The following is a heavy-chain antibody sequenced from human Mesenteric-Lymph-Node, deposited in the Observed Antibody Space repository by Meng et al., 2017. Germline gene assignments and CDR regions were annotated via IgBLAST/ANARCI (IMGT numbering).Heavy chain of an antibody. J-gene: IGHJ4*02. V-gene: IGHV3-21*01. D-gene: IGHD4-17*01. CDR1: GFTFSSYS. CDR3: ARNPHGDYPTEYYFDY. CDR2: ISSSSSYI. Sequence: GESLKISCAASGFTFSSYSMNWVRQAPGKGLEWVSSISSSSSYIYYADSVKGRFTISRDSSKNTLYLQMNSLRVDDTAVYYCARNPHGDYPTEYYFDYWGQGTLVTVSS.